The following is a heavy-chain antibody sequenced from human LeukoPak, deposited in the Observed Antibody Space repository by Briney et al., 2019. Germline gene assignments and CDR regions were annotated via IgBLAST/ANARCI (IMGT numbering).Heavy chain of an antibody. D-gene: IGHD1-26*01. CDR2: IYHSGST. CDR1: GYSISSGYY. Sequence: NPSETLSLTCAVSGYSISSGYYWGWIRQPPGKGLEWIGSIYHSGSTYYNPSLKSRVTISVDTSKNQFSLKLSSATAADTAVYYCARHESPGGATIHWGQGTLVTVSS. CDR3: ARHESPGGATIH. V-gene: IGHV4-38-2*01. J-gene: IGHJ4*02.